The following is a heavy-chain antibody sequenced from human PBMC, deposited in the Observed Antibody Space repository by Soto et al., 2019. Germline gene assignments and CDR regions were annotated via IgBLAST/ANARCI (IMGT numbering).Heavy chain of an antibody. Sequence: PAKTLSLTCTVSGGSIIRYYWSWIRTPTGKGLEWIGYIYYSGSTNYNPSLKSRVTISVDTSKNQFSLKLSSVTAADTAVYYCANFYYDSSGWDYYYGMDGWGQGTTVTVS. D-gene: IGHD3-22*01. CDR3: ANFYYDSSGWDYYYGMDG. J-gene: IGHJ6*02. CDR2: IYYSGST. CDR1: GGSIIRYY. V-gene: IGHV4-59*01.